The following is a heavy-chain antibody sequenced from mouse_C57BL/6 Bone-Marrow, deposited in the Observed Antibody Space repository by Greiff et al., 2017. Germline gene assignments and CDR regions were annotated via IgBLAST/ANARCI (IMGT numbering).Heavy chain of an antibody. CDR1: GFTFSDYG. CDR3: ARRYYDY. Sequence: EVQGVESGGGLVKPGASLKLSCAASGFTFSDYGMHWVRQAPEKGLEWVAYISRGSSTIYYADTVKGRFTITRDKATNTLFLQMTSLRSEDTAMYYCARRYYDYWGQSATLTVSS. V-gene: IGHV5-17*01. D-gene: IGHD2-3*01. CDR2: ISRGSSTI. J-gene: IGHJ2*01.